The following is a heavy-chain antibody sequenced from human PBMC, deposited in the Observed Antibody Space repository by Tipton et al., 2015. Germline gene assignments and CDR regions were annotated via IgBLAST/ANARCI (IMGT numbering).Heavy chain of an antibody. D-gene: IGHD3-22*01. CDR2: VNHSGRN. CDR3: VKDGYYYDSGGYSPLDY. CDR1: GGSFSDYY. Sequence: TLSLTCAVYGGSFSDYYWHWIRQPPGKGLEWIGEVNHSGRNNYNLSLKSRVTISVDKFKNQFSLELNSVTAADTAVYYCVKDGYYYDSGGYSPLDYWGQGTLVTVSS. J-gene: IGHJ4*02. V-gene: IGHV4-34*01.